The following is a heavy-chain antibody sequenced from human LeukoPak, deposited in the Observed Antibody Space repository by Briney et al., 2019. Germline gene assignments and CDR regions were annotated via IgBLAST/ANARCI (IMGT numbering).Heavy chain of an antibody. V-gene: IGHV3-74*01. CDR3: ATLEYYDNSNDVFDI. CDR2: INSDGSST. D-gene: IGHD3-16*01. CDR1: GFTFSRYW. J-gene: IGHJ3*02. Sequence: GGYLRLSCVASGFTFSRYWMHWVRQAPGKGLVWVSRINSDGSSTSYADSVKGRFTISRDNAKNTVFLRMNSLRAEDTAVYYCATLEYYDNSNDVFDIWGQGTMVTVSS.